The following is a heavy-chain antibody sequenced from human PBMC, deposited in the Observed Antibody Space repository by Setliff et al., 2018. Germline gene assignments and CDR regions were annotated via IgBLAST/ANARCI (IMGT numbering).Heavy chain of an antibody. Sequence: ASVKVSCKASDYPFLSYGLIWVRQAPGQGLEWLGWISAYTGNSDYAQNLQGRLTMTTDTSTNTASMELRSLTSDDTAIYYCARATRLEWILSTFDLWGQGTLVTVSS. D-gene: IGHD3-3*01. CDR2: ISAYTGNS. V-gene: IGHV1-18*01. J-gene: IGHJ4*02. CDR1: DYPFLSYG. CDR3: ARATRLEWILSTFDL.